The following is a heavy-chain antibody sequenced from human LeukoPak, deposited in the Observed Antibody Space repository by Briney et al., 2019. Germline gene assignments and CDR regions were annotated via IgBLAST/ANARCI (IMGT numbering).Heavy chain of an antibody. V-gene: IGHV3-23*01. D-gene: IGHD2-15*01. CDR2: ISWNSGSI. CDR1: RFTFSSYA. J-gene: IGHJ4*02. Sequence: PGGSLRLSCAASRFTFSSYAMSWVRQAPGKGLEWVSGISWNSGSIGYADSVKGRFTISRDNSKNTLYLQMNSLRAEDTAVYYCAKDLVIYCSGGSCYSGFDYWGQGTLVTVSS. CDR3: AKDLVIYCSGGSCYSGFDY.